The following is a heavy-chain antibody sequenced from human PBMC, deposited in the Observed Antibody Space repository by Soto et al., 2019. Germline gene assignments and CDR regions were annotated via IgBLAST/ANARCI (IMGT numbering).Heavy chain of an antibody. D-gene: IGHD6-19*01. V-gene: IGHV1-3*01. CDR2: IXVGNGXT. CDR1: GCTFTRYN. J-gene: IGHJ4*02. Sequence: XSVKVSCKTPGCTFTRYNIHWVRQAPGQRLEWMGWIXVGNGXTRYSQKFQGXXTLTRDTXXNTDYLELNSLISEDTAVYYCATPQDHDGCLDSWGQGTLVTVSS. CDR3: ATPQDHDGCLDS.